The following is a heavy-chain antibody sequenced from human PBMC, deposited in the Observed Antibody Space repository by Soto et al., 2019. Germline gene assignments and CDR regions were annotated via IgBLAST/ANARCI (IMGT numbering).Heavy chain of an antibody. D-gene: IGHD6-13*01. CDR2: ISGSGGST. V-gene: IGHV3-23*01. CDR1: GFTFSNAW. Sequence: GGSLRLSCAASGFTFSNAWMNWVRQAPGKGLEWVSGISGSGGSTYYADSVQGRFTISRDNSKNTLYLQMNSLRGEDTAVYYCAKDQVYSITGGYYGMDVWGQGTTVTVSS. J-gene: IGHJ6*02. CDR3: AKDQVYSITGGYYGMDV.